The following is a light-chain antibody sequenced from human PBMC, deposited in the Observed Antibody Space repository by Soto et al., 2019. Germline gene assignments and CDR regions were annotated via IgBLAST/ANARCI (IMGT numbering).Light chain of an antibody. CDR2: DVS. J-gene: IGLJ2*01. Sequence: QSALTQPRSVSGSPGQSVTISCTGTSSDVGGYNYVSWYQQHPGKAPKLTIYDVSNRPSWVPDRISGSKSGNTASLAISGLRSEDEADYYCAAWDDSLSGVVFGGGTKLTVL. CDR1: SSDVGGYNY. CDR3: AAWDDSLSGVV. V-gene: IGLV2-11*01.